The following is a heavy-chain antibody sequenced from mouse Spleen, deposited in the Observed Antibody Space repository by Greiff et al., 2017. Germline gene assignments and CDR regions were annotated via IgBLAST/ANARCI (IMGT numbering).Heavy chain of an antibody. J-gene: IGHJ3*01. Sequence: VKLQQPGAELVKPGASVKLSCKASGYTFTSYWMQWVKQRPGQGLEWIGEIDPSDSYTNYNQKFKGKATLTVDTSSSTAYMQLSSLTSEDSAVYYCARSKTAQASWFAYWGQGTLVTVSA. V-gene: IGHV1-50*01. CDR3: ARSKTAQASWFAY. CDR1: GYTFTSYW. D-gene: IGHD3-2*02. CDR2: IDPSDSYT.